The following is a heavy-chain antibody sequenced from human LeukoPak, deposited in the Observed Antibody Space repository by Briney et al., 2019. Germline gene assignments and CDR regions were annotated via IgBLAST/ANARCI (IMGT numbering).Heavy chain of an antibody. CDR1: GFTFSSAW. CDR2: ITDDATT. CDR3: VRDRVGPDY. D-gene: IGHD1-26*01. Sequence: GGSLRLSCAASGFTFSSAWMHWVRQAPGTGLVWVSRITDDATTTYADSVRGRFTISRDNAKNILYLQMNSLRAEDTAVYYCVRDRVGPDYWGQGTLVAVSS. V-gene: IGHV3-74*03. J-gene: IGHJ4*02.